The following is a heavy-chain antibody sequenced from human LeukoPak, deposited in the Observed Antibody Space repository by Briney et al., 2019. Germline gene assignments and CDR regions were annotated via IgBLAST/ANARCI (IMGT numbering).Heavy chain of an antibody. CDR2: INPNSGGT. V-gene: IGHV1-2*04. D-gene: IGHD3-10*01. Sequence: ASVKVSCKASGYTFTGYYMHWVRQAPGQGLEWMGWINPNSGGTNYAQKFQGWVTMTRDTSISTAYMELSRLRSDDTAVYYCARGVKGYYYGSGSYNVYFDYWGQGTLVTVSS. CDR1: GYTFTGYY. J-gene: IGHJ4*02. CDR3: ARGVKGYYYGSGSYNVYFDY.